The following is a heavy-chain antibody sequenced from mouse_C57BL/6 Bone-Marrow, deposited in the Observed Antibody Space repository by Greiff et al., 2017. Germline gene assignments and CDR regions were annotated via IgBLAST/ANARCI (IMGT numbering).Heavy chain of an antibody. J-gene: IGHJ3*01. CDR1: GFNIKDDY. D-gene: IGHD2-3*01. V-gene: IGHV14-4*01. CDR3: TVYDGYYEAY. Sequence: EVQLQQSGAELVRPGASVKLSCTASGFNIKDDYMHWVKQRPEQGLEWIGWIDPENGDTEYASKFQGKATITADTSSNTAYLQLSSLTSEDTAVYDCTVYDGYYEAYWGQGTLVTVSA. CDR2: IDPENGDT.